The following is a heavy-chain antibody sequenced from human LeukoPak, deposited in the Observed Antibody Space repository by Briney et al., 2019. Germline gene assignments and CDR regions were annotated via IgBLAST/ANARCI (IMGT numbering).Heavy chain of an antibody. CDR3: ARRGHSSSWYGRFDY. CDR1: GYTFSSYD. J-gene: IGHJ4*02. D-gene: IGHD6-13*01. CDR2: MNPNSGNT. Sequence: ASVKVSCKASGYTFSSYDINWVRQASGQGLEWMGWMNPNSGNTGYAQKFQGRVTITRDTSINTAYMGLSSLRSEDTAVYYCARRGHSSSWYGRFDYWGQGTLVTVSS. V-gene: IGHV1-8*01.